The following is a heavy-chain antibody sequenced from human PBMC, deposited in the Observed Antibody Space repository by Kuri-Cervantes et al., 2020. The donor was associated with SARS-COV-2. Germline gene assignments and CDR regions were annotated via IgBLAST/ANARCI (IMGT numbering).Heavy chain of an antibody. CDR1: GGSTSRHY. CDR3: ASQVTIFGVEYDAFDI. D-gene: IGHD3-3*01. CDR2: IYYGGST. V-gene: IGHV4-59*11. Sequence: ESLKISCTVSGGSTSRHYWSWIRQPPGKGLEWIGYIYYGGSTNYNPSLKNRVTISIDTSKNQFSLMLSSMTAADTAVYYCASQVTIFGVEYDAFDIWGQGTTVTVSS. J-gene: IGHJ3*02.